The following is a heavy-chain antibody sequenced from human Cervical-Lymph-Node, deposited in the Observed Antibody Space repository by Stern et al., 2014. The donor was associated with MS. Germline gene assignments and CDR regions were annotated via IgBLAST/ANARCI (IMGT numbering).Heavy chain of an antibody. CDR3: ARENQCSGGSCYPIFDY. D-gene: IGHD2-15*01. J-gene: IGHJ4*02. CDR1: GGSISSGGYY. Sequence: QLQLQESGPGLVKPSQTLSLTCTVSGGSISSGGYYWSWIRQHPGKGLEWSGYIYYSGSTYYNPSLKSRVTISVDTSKNQFSLKLSSVTAADTAVYYCARENQCSGGSCYPIFDYWGQGTLVTVSS. CDR2: IYYSGST. V-gene: IGHV4-31*03.